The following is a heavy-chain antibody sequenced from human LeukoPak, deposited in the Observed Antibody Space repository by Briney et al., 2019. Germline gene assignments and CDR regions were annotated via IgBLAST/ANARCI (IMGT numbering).Heavy chain of an antibody. CDR1: GFTFDDYT. Sequence: GGSLRLSCAASGFTFDDYTMHWVRQAPGKGLEWVSLISWDGGSTYYADSVKGRFTISRDNSKNSLYLQMNSLRTEDTALYYCAKDRGYGDYGMDVWGQGTTVTVSS. CDR3: AKDRGYGDYGMDV. D-gene: IGHD5-12*01. V-gene: IGHV3-43*01. J-gene: IGHJ6*02. CDR2: ISWDGGST.